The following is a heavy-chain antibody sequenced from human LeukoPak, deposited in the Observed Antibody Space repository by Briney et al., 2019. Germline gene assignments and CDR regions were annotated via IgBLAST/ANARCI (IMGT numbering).Heavy chain of an antibody. D-gene: IGHD2-2*01. V-gene: IGHV4-31*03. Sequence: SQTLSLTCTVSGGSISSGGYYWSWIRQHPGKGLEWIGYIYYSGSTYYNPSLKSRVTISVDTSKNQFSLKLSSVTAADTAVYYCARDRTDRYCSSTSCYSDAFDIWGQGTMVTVSS. CDR3: ARDRTDRYCSSTSCYSDAFDI. CDR1: GGSISSGGYY. CDR2: IYYSGST. J-gene: IGHJ3*02.